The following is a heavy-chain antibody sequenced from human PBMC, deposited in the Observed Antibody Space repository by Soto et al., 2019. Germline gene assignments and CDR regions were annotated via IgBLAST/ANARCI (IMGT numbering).Heavy chain of an antibody. CDR2: IYYSGRT. J-gene: IGHJ4*02. Sequence: PSETLSLTXTVSGGSIRDYFWTWIRQPPGKGLEWIGYIYYSGRTNYNPSLKSRVSISVDTYKNHFSLQLRSVTAADTAVYYCARVGGDDLGDSGVFDYWGQGTLVTV. CDR3: ARVGGDDLGDSGVFDY. V-gene: IGHV4-59*01. D-gene: IGHD4-17*01. CDR1: GGSIRDYF.